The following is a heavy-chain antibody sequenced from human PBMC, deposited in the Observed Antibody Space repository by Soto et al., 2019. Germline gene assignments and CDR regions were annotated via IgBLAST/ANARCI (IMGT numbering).Heavy chain of an antibody. CDR3: ARTYYYDSSGFYSNY. CDR1: GGSISSGGYY. Sequence: SATLSLTCTVSGGSISSGGYYWSWIRQHPGKGLEWIGYIYYSGSTYYNPSLKSRVTISVDTSKKQFSLTLSSVTAADTAVYYCARTYYYDSSGFYSNYWGQGTLVTVPS. V-gene: IGHV4-31*03. D-gene: IGHD3-22*01. J-gene: IGHJ4*02. CDR2: IYYSGST.